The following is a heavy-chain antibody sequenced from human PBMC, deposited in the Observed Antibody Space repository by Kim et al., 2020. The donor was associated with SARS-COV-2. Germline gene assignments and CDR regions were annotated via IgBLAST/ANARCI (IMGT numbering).Heavy chain of an antibody. J-gene: IGHJ4*02. D-gene: IGHD3-10*01. CDR3: ARPMVRRVISAPDF. CDR2: IYYSGST. V-gene: IGHV4-31*03. CDR1: GGSISSGGYY. Sequence: SETLSLTCTVSGGSISSGGYYWSWIRQHPGKGLEWIGYIYYSGSTYYNPSLKSRVTISVDTSKNQFSLKLSSVTAADTAVYYCARPMVRRVISAPDFWGLGTLVTVSS.